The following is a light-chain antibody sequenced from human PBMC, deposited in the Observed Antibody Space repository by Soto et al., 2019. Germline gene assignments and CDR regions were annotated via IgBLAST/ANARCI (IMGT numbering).Light chain of an antibody. CDR2: GAS. CDR3: QQYGSSPPT. V-gene: IGKV3-20*01. Sequence: EIVLTQSPGTLSLSPGERATLSCRASQSVSSSYLAWYQQKPGQAPRLLIYGASSRATGIPDRFSGSESGTDFILTISRLEPEDFAMYYCQQYGSSPPTFGQGTKV. J-gene: IGKJ1*01. CDR1: QSVSSSY.